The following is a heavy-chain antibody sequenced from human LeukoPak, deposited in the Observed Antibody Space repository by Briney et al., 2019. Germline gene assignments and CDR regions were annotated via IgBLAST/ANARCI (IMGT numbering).Heavy chain of an antibody. CDR2: ISYDGSNK. J-gene: IGHJ1*01. V-gene: IGHV3-30*18. CDR1: GFTFSSYG. D-gene: IGHD4-17*01. Sequence: LPGGSLRPSCAASGFTFSSYGMHWVRQAPGKGLEWVAVISYDGSNKYYADSVKGRFTISRDNSKNTLYLQMNSLRAEDTAVYYCAKDPDYGDLAEYFQHWGQGTLVTVSS. CDR3: AKDPDYGDLAEYFQH.